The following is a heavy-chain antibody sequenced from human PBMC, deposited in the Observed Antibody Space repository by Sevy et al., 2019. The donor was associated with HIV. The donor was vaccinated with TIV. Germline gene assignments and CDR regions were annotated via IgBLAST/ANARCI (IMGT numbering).Heavy chain of an antibody. J-gene: IGHJ3*01. CDR1: GFTFSTYA. V-gene: IGHV3-23*01. CDR2: ISGGGGTT. D-gene: IGHD2-8*01. Sequence: GGSLRLSCAASGFTFSTYAMSWVRQAPGKGPEWVSSISGGGGTTLYSDSVRGRFTTSRDNSRNTVFLQMKSLRADDSALYYCAKLRTYNTIGTEAFDVWGQGTMVTVSS. CDR3: AKLRTYNTIGTEAFDV.